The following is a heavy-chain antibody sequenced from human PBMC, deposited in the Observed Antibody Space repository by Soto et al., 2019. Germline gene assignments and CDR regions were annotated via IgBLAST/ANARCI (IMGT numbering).Heavy chain of an antibody. CDR2: IYYSGST. CDR3: ASRHPGSVDY. CDR1: GGSISSGDYY. V-gene: IGHV4-30-4*01. J-gene: IGHJ4*02. D-gene: IGHD3-10*01. Sequence: SETLSLTCTVSGGSISSGDYYWSWIRQPPGKGLEWIGYIYYSGSTYYNPSLKSRVTISVDTSKNQFSLKLSSVTAADTAVYHCASRHPGSVDYWGQGTLVTVSS.